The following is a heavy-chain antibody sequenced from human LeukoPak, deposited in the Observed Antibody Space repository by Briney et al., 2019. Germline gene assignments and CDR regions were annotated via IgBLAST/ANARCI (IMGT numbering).Heavy chain of an antibody. CDR1: GFTFDDYA. CDR3: AKDIWGGYSSSYGVFDY. J-gene: IGHJ4*02. D-gene: IGHD6-6*01. Sequence: PGRSLRLSCAASGFTFDDYAMHWVRQAPGKGLEWVSGISWNSGGIGYADSVKGRFTISRDNAKNSLYLQMNSLRAEDTALYYCAKDIWGGYSSSYGVFDYWGQGTLVTVSS. CDR2: ISWNSGGI. V-gene: IGHV3-9*01.